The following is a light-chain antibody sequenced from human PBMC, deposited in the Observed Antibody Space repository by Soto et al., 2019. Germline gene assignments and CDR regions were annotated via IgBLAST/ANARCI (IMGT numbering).Light chain of an antibody. V-gene: IGKV1-33*01. CDR3: QQFDDLPLT. J-gene: IGKJ4*01. Sequence: GGRVTITCQASHDIKKYLNWYQQKAHKVPKLLIHDASTLATGVPSRFTGSGSGTDFTLTINSLQPEDVATYYCQQFDDLPLTFGGGTKVDIK. CDR2: DAS. CDR1: HDIKKY.